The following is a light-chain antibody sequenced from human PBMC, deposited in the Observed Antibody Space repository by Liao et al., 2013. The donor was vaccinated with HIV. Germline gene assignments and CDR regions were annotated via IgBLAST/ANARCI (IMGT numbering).Light chain of an antibody. V-gene: IGLV3-21*01. CDR1: KVGSKS. Sequence: SYVLTQAPSVSVAPGQTARMTCGGNKVGSKSVHWYQQKPGQAPVLVIYQDSKRPSGIPERFSGSNSGNTATLTISRVEAGDEGDYYCQVWDKSSNHPVFGGGTKLTVL. CDR2: QDS. J-gene: IGLJ3*02. CDR3: QVWDKSSNHPV.